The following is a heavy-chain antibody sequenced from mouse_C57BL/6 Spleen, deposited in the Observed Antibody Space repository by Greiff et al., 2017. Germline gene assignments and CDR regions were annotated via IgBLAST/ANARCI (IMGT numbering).Heavy chain of an antibody. CDR1: GYAFSSYW. CDR3: ARSPFPYYGSSLGY. Sequence: QVQLQQSGAELVKPGASVKISCKASGYAFSSYWMNWVKQRPGKGLEWIGQIYPGDGDTNYNGKFKGKATLTADKSSSTAYMQLSSLTSEDSAVYFCARSPFPYYGSSLGYWGQGTTLTVSS. J-gene: IGHJ2*01. V-gene: IGHV1-80*01. D-gene: IGHD1-1*01. CDR2: IYPGDGDT.